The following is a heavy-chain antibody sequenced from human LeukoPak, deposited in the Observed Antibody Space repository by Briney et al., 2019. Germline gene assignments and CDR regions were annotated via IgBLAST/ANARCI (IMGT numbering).Heavy chain of an antibody. CDR3: TRDRTAGAFDV. CDR1: GFTFTTYT. CDR2: IDRSSNTI. V-gene: IGHV3-48*01. Sequence: GGSLRLSCAASGFTFTTYTMHWVRQAPGKGLESVSYIDRSSNTIYYADSVEGRFTISRDNAKKSLYLQMNSLRAEDTAVYYCTRDRTAGAFDVWGQGTMATVSS. J-gene: IGHJ3*01. D-gene: IGHD2-21*02.